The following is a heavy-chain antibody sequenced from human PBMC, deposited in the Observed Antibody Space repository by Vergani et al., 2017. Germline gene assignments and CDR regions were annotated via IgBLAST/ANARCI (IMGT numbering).Heavy chain of an antibody. CDR1: ADSISSGRYY. J-gene: IGHJ4*02. V-gene: IGHV4-39*01. D-gene: IGHD6-19*01. CDR2: IYYSRLT. Sequence: QLQLQQSGPGLVKPSETLFLTCTVSADSISSGRYYWGWIRQPPGKSLEWIGSIYYSRLTYYNPSLKSRVAISVDPSKNQFSLKVTSVTAADTAVYFCARQRPGSGWSPGDFDDWGQGILVTVSS. CDR3: ARQRPGSGWSPGDFDD.